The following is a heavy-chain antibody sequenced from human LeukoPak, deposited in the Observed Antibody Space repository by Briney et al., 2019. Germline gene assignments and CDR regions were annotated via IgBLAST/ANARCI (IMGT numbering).Heavy chain of an antibody. D-gene: IGHD6-13*01. CDR1: GFTFSDYY. Sequence: GGSLRLSCAASGFTFSDYYMSWIRQAPGEGLEWVSYISSSSSYTNYADSVKGRFTISRDNAKKSLYLQMNSLRAEDTAVYYCARVAAAGIGAFDIWGQGTMVAVSS. CDR3: ARVAAAGIGAFDI. V-gene: IGHV3-11*06. CDR2: ISSSSSYT. J-gene: IGHJ3*02.